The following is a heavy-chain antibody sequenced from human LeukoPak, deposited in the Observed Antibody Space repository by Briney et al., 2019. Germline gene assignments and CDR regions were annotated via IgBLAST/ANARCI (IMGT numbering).Heavy chain of an antibody. CDR1: GYTFTGYY. Sequence: ASVKVSCKASGYTFTGYYMHWVRQAPGQGLEWMGWINPNSGNPTYAQGFTGRFVFSLDTSVSTAYLLISSLKAEDTAVYYCAREVFDYYAGYYFDYWGQGTLVTVSS. CDR3: AREVFDYYAGYYFDY. V-gene: IGHV7-4-1*02. J-gene: IGHJ4*02. D-gene: IGHD3-10*01. CDR2: INPNSGNP.